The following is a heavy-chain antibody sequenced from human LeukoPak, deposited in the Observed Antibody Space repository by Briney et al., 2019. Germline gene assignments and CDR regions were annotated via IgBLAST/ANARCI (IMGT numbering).Heavy chain of an antibody. CDR2: ITGGGDTT. V-gene: IGHV3-23*01. D-gene: IGHD3-10*02. CDR1: GFTFSSYA. Sequence: GGSLRLSCIASGFTFSSYAMSWVRQAPGKGLEWVSGITGGGDTTHHADSVKGRFTISRDNAKNSLYLQMNSLRAEDTAVYYCAELGITMIGGVWGKGTTVTISS. CDR3: AELGITMIGGV. J-gene: IGHJ6*04.